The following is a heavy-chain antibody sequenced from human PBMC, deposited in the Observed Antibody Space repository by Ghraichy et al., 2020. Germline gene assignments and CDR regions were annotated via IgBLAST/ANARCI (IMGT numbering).Heavy chain of an antibody. Sequence: SLRLSCDASAFTFDEHAMHWVRQAPGTGLEWVSGINWKGDTIGYADSVKGRFTVSTDNARKLLYLQMNSLRVEDTALYYCGKDILAEGLDVWGQGTTVTVPS. V-gene: IGHV3-9*01. CDR1: AFTFDEHA. CDR3: GKDILAEGLDV. D-gene: IGHD3-3*02. CDR2: INWKGDTI. J-gene: IGHJ6*02.